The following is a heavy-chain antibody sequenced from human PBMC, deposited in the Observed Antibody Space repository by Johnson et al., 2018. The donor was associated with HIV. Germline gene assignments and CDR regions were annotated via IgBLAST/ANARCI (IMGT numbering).Heavy chain of an antibody. CDR2: IGTAGDT. CDR3: ARWVDTTFDI. CDR1: GFTFDDYG. J-gene: IGHJ3*02. Sequence: VQLVESGGGLVQPGRSLRLSCAASGFTFDDYGMSWVRQAPGKGLEWVSAIGTAGDTYYLDSVKGRFTVSRDNAKNSLYLQMNSLRAEDTAVYYCARWVDTTFDIWGQGTMVTVSS. D-gene: IGHD5-18*01. V-gene: IGHV3-69-1*01.